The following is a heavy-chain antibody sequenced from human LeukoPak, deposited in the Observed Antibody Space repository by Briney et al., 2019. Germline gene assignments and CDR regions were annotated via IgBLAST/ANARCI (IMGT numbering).Heavy chain of an antibody. CDR2: MNPNSGNT. CDR3: ARRPSYIKKFWSGYYPPRNMDV. Sequence: ASVKVSCKASGYTFTSYDINWVRQATGQGLEWMGWMNPNSGNTGYAQKFQGRVTMTRNTSISTAYKELSSLRSEDTAVYYCARRPSYIKKFWSGYYPPRNMDVWGKGTTVTVSS. J-gene: IGHJ6*03. V-gene: IGHV1-8*01. D-gene: IGHD3-3*01. CDR1: GYTFTSYD.